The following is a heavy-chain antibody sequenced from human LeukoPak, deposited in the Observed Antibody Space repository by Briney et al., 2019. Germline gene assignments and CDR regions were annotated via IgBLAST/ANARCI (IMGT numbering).Heavy chain of an antibody. J-gene: IGHJ5*02. Sequence: SETLSLTCTVSGGSISSYYWSWIRQPAGKGLEWIGRIYTSGSTNYNPSLKSRVTMSVDTSKNQFSLKLSSVTAADTAVYYCARIVVVPAASGKPYNWFDPWGQGTLVTVSS. V-gene: IGHV4-4*07. CDR1: GGSISSYY. CDR2: IYTSGST. D-gene: IGHD2-2*01. CDR3: ARIVVVPAASGKPYNWFDP.